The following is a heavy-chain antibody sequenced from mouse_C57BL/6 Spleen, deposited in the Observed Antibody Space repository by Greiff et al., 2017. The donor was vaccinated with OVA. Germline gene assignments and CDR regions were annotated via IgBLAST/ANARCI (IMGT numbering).Heavy chain of an antibody. CDR2: IWSGGST. Sequence: VKLMESGPGLVQPSQSLSITCTVSGFSLTSYGVHWVRQSPGKGLEWLGVIWSGGSTDYNAAFISRLSISKDNSKSQVFFKMNSLQADDTAIYYCASYDYDGYYAMDYWGQGTSVTVSS. J-gene: IGHJ4*01. CDR1: GFSLTSYG. D-gene: IGHD2-4*01. V-gene: IGHV2-2*01. CDR3: ASYDYDGYYAMDY.